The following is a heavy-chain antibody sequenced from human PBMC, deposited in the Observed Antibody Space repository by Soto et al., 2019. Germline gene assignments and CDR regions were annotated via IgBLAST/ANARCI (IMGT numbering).Heavy chain of an antibody. Sequence: GGSLRLSCAASGFTFSSYAMHWVRQAPGKGLEWVAVISYDGSNKYYADSVKGRFTISRDNSKNTPYLQMNSLRAEDTAVYYCARVGVRFLEWLRSNWFDPWGQGTLVTVSS. CDR3: ARVGVRFLEWLRSNWFDP. CDR2: ISYDGSNK. CDR1: GFTFSSYA. J-gene: IGHJ5*02. V-gene: IGHV3-30-3*01. D-gene: IGHD3-3*01.